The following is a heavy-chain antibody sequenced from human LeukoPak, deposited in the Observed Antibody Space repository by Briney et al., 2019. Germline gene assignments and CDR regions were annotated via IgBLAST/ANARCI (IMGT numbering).Heavy chain of an antibody. V-gene: IGHV4-39*01. CDR1: GGSISSYY. Sequence: SETLSLTCTVSGGSISSYYWGWIRQPPGKGLEWIGSIYYSGSTYYNPSLKSRVTISVDTSKNQFSLKLSSVTAADTAVYYCAREPYYYDSSGYYQSGLLDYWGQGTLVTVSS. D-gene: IGHD3-22*01. J-gene: IGHJ4*02. CDR3: AREPYYYDSSGYYQSGLLDY. CDR2: IYYSGST.